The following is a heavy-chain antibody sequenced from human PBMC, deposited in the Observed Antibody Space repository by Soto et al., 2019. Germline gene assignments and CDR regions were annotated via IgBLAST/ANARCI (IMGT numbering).Heavy chain of an antibody. V-gene: IGHV4-59*01. Sequence: LSLTCSVSGASISSYYWTWIRQPPGGGLEWIGYMHHTQGTNDNPSLRGGVHMSIDTSMNQFSLRLTSVTAADTAVYYCARVPFVGYFDWLDPWGQGTLVTVSS. J-gene: IGHJ5*01. CDR3: ARVPFVGYFDWLDP. CDR2: MHHTQGT. D-gene: IGHD3-9*01. CDR1: GASISSYY.